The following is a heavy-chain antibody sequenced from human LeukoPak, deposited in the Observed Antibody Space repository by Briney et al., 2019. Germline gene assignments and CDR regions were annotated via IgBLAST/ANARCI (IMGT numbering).Heavy chain of an antibody. CDR3: AREWFGDNWFDP. J-gene: IGHJ5*02. CDR1: GGSISSYY. D-gene: IGHD3-10*01. Sequence: SSETLSLTCTVSGGSISSYYWSWIRQPPGKGLKWIGYIYYSGSTNYNPSLKSRVTISVDTSKNQFSLKLSSVTAADTAVYYCAREWFGDNWFDPWGQGTLVTVSS. V-gene: IGHV4-59*01. CDR2: IYYSGST.